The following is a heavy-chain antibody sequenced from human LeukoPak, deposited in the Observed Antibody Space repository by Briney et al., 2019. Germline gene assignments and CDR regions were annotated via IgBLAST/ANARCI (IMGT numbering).Heavy chain of an antibody. CDR3: AKDSLRQWLVPFDY. CDR1: GFTFSSYA. J-gene: IGHJ4*02. V-gene: IGHV3-23*01. Sequence: PGGSLRLSCAASGFTFSSYAMSWVRQAPGKGLEWVSAISGSGGSTYYADSVKGRFTISRDNSKNTLYLQMNGLRAEDTAVYYCAKDSLRQWLVPFDYWGQGTLVTVSS. D-gene: IGHD6-19*01. CDR2: ISGSGGST.